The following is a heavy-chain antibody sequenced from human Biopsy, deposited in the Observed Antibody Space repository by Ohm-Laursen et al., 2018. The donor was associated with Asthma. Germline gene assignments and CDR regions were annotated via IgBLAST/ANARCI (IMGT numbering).Heavy chain of an antibody. D-gene: IGHD6-6*01. CDR1: YGSITSGGYY. Sequence: SDTLSLTCPVSYGSITSGGYYWSWIRQPPGRGLEWVGYIYYSGSTNYNPSLKSRITISVDASKNQFSLKLNSVTAADTAIYYCAVYSSGGFDYWGQGSLVTVSS. V-gene: IGHV4-61*08. J-gene: IGHJ4*02. CDR3: AVYSSGGFDY. CDR2: IYYSGST.